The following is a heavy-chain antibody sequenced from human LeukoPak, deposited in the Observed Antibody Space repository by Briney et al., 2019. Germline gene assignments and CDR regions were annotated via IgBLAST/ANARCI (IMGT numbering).Heavy chain of an antibody. CDR2: INTDGSST. D-gene: IGHD4-23*01. J-gene: IGHJ4*02. CDR3: ARANGGNMWRGHYFDY. Sequence: GGSLRLSCAASGFTFSSYWMHWVRQAPGKGLVWVSRINTDGSSTSYADSVKGRFTISRDNAKNTLYLQMNSLRAEDTAVYYCARANGGNMWRGHYFDYWGQGTLVTVSS. CDR1: GFTFSSYW. V-gene: IGHV3-74*01.